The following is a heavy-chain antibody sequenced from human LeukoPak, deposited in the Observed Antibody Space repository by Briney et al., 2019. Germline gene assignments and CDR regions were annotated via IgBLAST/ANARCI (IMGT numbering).Heavy chain of an antibody. Sequence: GASVKVSCKASGGTFTSYGINWVRQAPGQGLEWMGWINPNSGGTNYAQKFQGRVTMTRDTSISTAYMELSRLRSDDTAVYYCARDQFGSRTGGLPPSYYYYYMDVWGKGTTVTVSS. CDR2: INPNSGGT. J-gene: IGHJ6*03. CDR1: GGTFTSYG. V-gene: IGHV1-2*02. D-gene: IGHD3-10*01. CDR3: ARDQFGSRTGGLPPSYYYYYMDV.